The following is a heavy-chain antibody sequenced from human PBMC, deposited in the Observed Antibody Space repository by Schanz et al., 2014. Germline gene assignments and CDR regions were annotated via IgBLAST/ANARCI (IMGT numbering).Heavy chain of an antibody. J-gene: IGHJ4*02. D-gene: IGHD3-10*01. Sequence: EVQLVESGGGLVQPGGSLRLSCTASGFTFSPYWMHWVRQAPGKGLVWVSRINGDGSNTNYADSVKGRFTISRDNAKNTLYLQMNSLRPEDTAVYYCAKYRGYYRVSGSYRELEYWGQGTLVTVSS. CDR3: AKYRGYYRVSGSYRELEY. CDR1: GFTFSPYW. CDR2: INGDGSNT. V-gene: IGHV3-74*02.